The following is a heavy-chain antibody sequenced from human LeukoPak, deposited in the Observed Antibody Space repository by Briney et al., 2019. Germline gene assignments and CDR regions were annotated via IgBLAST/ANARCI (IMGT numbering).Heavy chain of an antibody. CDR3: AKVKYYYDSSGYDY. V-gene: IGHV3-23*01. J-gene: IGHJ4*02. CDR2: ISGSGGST. Sequence: GGSLRLSCAASGFTFSSYAMSWVRQAPGKGLEWVSAISGSGGSTYYADSVKGRFTISRGNSKNTLYLQMNSLRAEDTAVYYCAKVKYYYDSSGYDYWGQGTLVTVSS. D-gene: IGHD3-22*01. CDR1: GFTFSSYA.